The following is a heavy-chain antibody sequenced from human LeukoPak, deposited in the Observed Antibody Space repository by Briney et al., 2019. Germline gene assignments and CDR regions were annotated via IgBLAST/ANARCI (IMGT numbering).Heavy chain of an antibody. CDR3: AKDSASLSSHFATYFDS. CDR2: ISHDGSDK. CDR1: GFTFSNYP. D-gene: IGHD6-13*01. Sequence: GGSLRLSCAASGFTFSNYPIHWVRQAPGKGPQWVAVISHDGSDKYYAESVKVRFTISRDNSKNTLYLQMNSLKPEDTALYFCAKDSASLSSHFATYFDSWGQGTLVTVSS. V-gene: IGHV3-30*04. J-gene: IGHJ4*02.